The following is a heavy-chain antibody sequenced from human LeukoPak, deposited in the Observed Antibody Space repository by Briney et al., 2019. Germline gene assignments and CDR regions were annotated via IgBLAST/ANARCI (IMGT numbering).Heavy chain of an antibody. Sequence: GGSLRLPCAASEFAVSSKYMTWVRQVPGKGLEWVSVTYTGGSTYYADSVKGRFTISRDNSKNTLYLQMNSLRAEDTAVYYCAREGHPYGMDVWGQGTTVTVSS. J-gene: IGHJ6*02. V-gene: IGHV3-53*01. CDR3: AREGHPYGMDV. CDR1: EFAVSSKY. CDR2: TYTGGST.